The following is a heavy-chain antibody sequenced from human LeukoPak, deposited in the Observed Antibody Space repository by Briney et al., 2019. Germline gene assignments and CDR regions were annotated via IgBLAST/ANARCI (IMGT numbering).Heavy chain of an antibody. CDR3: ARKDYYDSSGYYPPYWYFDL. V-gene: IGHV4-39*01. CDR2: IYFSGST. D-gene: IGHD3-22*01. CDR1: GGSIRSSSYY. J-gene: IGHJ2*01. Sequence: SETLSLTCNVSGGSIRSSSYYWAWVRQPPGKGLEWIGTIYFSGSTYYNPSLKSRVLIAADTSKNQFSLKLNSVIAADTAVYYCARKDYYDSSGYYPPYWYFDLWGRGTLVTVSS.